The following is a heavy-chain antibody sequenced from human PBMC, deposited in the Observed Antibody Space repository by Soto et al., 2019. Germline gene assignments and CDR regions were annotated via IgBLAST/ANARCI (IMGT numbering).Heavy chain of an antibody. Sequence: GGSLRLSCAASGVTFSSYAMSWVRQAPGKGLEWVSSVSAGGDMTYYSDSVKGRFTISRDNSKNTLYLQMNSLRADDTAVYYCAKRLQPAVGPFDCRGLGTLVTVSS. J-gene: IGHJ4*02. CDR2: VSAGGDMT. D-gene: IGHD2-15*01. CDR1: GVTFSSYA. CDR3: AKRLQPAVGPFDC. V-gene: IGHV3-23*01.